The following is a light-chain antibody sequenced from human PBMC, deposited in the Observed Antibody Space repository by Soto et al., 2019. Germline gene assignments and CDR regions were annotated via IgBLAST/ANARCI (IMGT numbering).Light chain of an antibody. V-gene: IGLV2-14*01. J-gene: IGLJ2*01. CDR3: SSYTSSSTPHVV. CDR1: SSDVGGYNY. CDR2: EVS. Sequence: QSALTQPASVSGSPGQSITISCTGTSSDVGGYNYVSWYQQHPGKAPKLMIYEVSNRPSGVSNRFSGSKSGNTASLTISGLQAEDEADYYDSSYTSSSTPHVVFGGGTKLTVL.